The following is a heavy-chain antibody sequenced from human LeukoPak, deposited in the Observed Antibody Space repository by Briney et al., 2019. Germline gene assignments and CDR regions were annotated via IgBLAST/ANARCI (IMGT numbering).Heavy chain of an antibody. CDR3: ARRNWNVGGGFDV. Sequence: PGASLLLSCTSSGFTCSSYEMNCLRQAPGEGLEWVSYFRYSGNATTFGDSVKGRFTIFREDTKNSFYLQMDSLRAEDTAVYYCARRNWNVGGGFDVWGQGTTVTVSS. J-gene: IGHJ6*02. V-gene: IGHV3-48*03. CDR2: FRYSGNAT. D-gene: IGHD1-1*01. CDR1: GFTCSSYE.